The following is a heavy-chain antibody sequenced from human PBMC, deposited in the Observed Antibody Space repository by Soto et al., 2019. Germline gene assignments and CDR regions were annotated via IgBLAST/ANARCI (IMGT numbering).Heavy chain of an antibody. J-gene: IGHJ6*02. CDR2: INVGNGNT. D-gene: IGHD3-10*01. Sequence: ASVKFSCKASGYTFTTYAMHWVRQAPGQRLECMGWINVGNGNTKYSQKFQGRVTITRXTXXSXXXMXLXXLRXEXTAVYYCARGGRGSAGEYGMDVWGQGTTVTVSS. CDR1: GYTFTTYA. V-gene: IGHV1-3*01. CDR3: ARGGRGSAGEYGMDV.